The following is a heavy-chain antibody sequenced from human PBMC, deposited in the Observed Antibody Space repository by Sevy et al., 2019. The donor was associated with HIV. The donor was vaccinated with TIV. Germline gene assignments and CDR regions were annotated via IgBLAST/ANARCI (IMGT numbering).Heavy chain of an antibody. Sequence: GGSLRLSCAASGFTFSSYAMHWVRQAPGKGLEWVEVISYDGSNKYYADSVKGRFTISRDNSKNTLYLQMNSLRAEDTAVYYCARGGYYDSSFDYWGQGTLVTVSS. CDR2: ISYDGSNK. CDR1: GFTFSSYA. D-gene: IGHD3-22*01. J-gene: IGHJ4*02. CDR3: ARGGYYDSSFDY. V-gene: IGHV3-30-3*01.